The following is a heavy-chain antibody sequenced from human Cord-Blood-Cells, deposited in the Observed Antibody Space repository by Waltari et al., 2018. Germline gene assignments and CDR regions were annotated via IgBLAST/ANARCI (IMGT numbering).Heavy chain of an antibody. CDR1: GFTFSSYE. V-gene: IGHV3-48*03. D-gene: IGHD5-12*01. CDR3: ARDGGWLRPFDY. J-gene: IGHJ4*02. Sequence: EVQLVESGGGLVQPGGSLRLSCAASGFTFSSYEMNLVRQAPGKGLEWVSYISSSGSTIYYADSVKGRFTISRDNAKNSLYLQMNSLRAEDTAVYYCARDGGWLRPFDYWGQGTLVTVSS. CDR2: ISSSGSTI.